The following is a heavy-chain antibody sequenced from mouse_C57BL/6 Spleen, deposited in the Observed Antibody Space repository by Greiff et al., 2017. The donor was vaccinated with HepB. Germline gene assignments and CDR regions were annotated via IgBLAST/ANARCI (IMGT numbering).Heavy chain of an antibody. CDR2: INPSSGYT. CDR3: ARSHFTTLVADWYFDV. Sequence: QVQLQQSGAELAKPGASVKLSCKASGYTFTSYWMHWVKQRPGQGLEWIGYINPSSGYTKYNQKFKDKATLTADKSSSTAYMQLSSLTYEDSAIYYCARSHFTTLVADWYFDVWSTGPTVTVSS. V-gene: IGHV1-7*01. J-gene: IGHJ1*03. D-gene: IGHD1-1*01. CDR1: GYTFTSYW.